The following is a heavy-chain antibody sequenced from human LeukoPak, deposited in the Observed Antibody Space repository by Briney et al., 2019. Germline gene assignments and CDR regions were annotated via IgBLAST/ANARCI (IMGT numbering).Heavy chain of an antibody. CDR1: GFTFSSYW. V-gene: IGHV3-30-3*01. D-gene: IGHD6-19*01. Sequence: GGSLRLSCAASGFTFSSYWMHWVRQAPGKGLEWVAVISYDGSNKYYADSVKGRFTISRDNSKNTLYLQMNSLRAEDTAVYYCARVYQWLVFRGDAFDIWGQGTMVTVSS. CDR3: ARVYQWLVFRGDAFDI. CDR2: ISYDGSNK. J-gene: IGHJ3*02.